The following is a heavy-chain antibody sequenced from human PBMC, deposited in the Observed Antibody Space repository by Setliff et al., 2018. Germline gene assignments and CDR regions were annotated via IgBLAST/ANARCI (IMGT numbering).Heavy chain of an antibody. CDR1: GYTFTNYY. V-gene: IGHV1-18*04. D-gene: IGHD2-15*01. CDR2: ISSYNNDVT. CDR3: AISSLSICSGGTCPNAFDV. J-gene: IGHJ3*01. Sequence: ASVKVSCKASGYTFTNYYMYWLRQAPGQGLEWMGWISSYNNDVTNYLQRFQGRVTMTTDTSTSAAYMELRSLRSDDTAVYYCAISSLSICSGGTCPNAFDVWGQGTMVTVSS.